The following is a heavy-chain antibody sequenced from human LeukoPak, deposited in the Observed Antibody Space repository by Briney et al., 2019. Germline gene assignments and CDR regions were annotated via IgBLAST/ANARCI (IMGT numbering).Heavy chain of an antibody. CDR2: ISSSSSYI. D-gene: IGHD1-1*01. V-gene: IGHV3-21*01. Sequence: GGSLRLSCAASGFTFSSYSMNWARQAPGKGLEWVSSISSSSSYIYYADSVKGRFTISRDNAKNSLYLQMNSLRAEDTAVYYCARDKYMSGHVGSLFDPWGQGTLVIVSS. J-gene: IGHJ5*02. CDR1: GFTFSSYS. CDR3: ARDKYMSGHVGSLFDP.